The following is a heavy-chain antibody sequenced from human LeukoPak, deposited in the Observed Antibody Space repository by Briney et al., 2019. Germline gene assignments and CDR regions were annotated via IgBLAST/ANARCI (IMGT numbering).Heavy chain of an antibody. Sequence: GGSLRLSCAASGFTFSSYAMHWVRQAPGKGLEWVAVISYDGSNKYYADPVKGRFTISRDNSKNTLYLQMNSLRAEDTAVYYCARDGSSSWYGQYYYYYYMDVWGKGTTVTVSS. CDR2: ISYDGSNK. CDR3: ARDGSSSWYGQYYYYYYMDV. CDR1: GFTFSSYA. V-gene: IGHV3-30-3*01. D-gene: IGHD6-13*01. J-gene: IGHJ6*03.